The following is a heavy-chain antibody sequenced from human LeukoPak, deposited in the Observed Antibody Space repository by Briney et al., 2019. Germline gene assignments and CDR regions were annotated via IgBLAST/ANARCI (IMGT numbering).Heavy chain of an antibody. CDR3: ARQGPEYQLLSPIYYMDV. Sequence: NSSETLSLTCAVYGGSFSGYYWSWIRQPPGKGLEWIGEINHSGSTNYNPSLKSRVTISVDTSKNQFSLKLSSVTAADTAVYYCARQGPEYQLLSPIYYMDVWGKGTTVTVSS. D-gene: IGHD2-2*01. CDR1: GGSFSGYY. V-gene: IGHV4-34*01. CDR2: INHSGST. J-gene: IGHJ6*03.